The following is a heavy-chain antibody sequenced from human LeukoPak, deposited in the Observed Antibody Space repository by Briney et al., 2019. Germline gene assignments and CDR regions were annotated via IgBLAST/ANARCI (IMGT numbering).Heavy chain of an antibody. Sequence: GGSLTLSCAASGFTFSGYAMSWVRQAPGKGLEYISAISSSGDDTLYADSVKGRFTISRDNFKNTLYLQMNSLRAEDTAVYYCAKGQTWASVYFDSWGQGTLVTVSS. V-gene: IGHV3-23*01. J-gene: IGHJ4*02. CDR1: GFTFSGYA. CDR2: ISSSGDDT. D-gene: IGHD7-27*01. CDR3: AKGQTWASVYFDS.